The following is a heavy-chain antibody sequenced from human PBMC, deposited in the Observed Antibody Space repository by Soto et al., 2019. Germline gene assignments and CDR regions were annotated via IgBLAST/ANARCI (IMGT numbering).Heavy chain of an antibody. Sequence: EVQLLESGGGVAQPGGSLRLSCAASGFTFSNSAMSWVRQAPGKGLEWVSTISGGSGDTSYADPVKGRFIVSRDDSRTTLYPQMNSLRAEDTALYYCARGASTFDYWGQGRPVIVSS. J-gene: IGHJ4*02. V-gene: IGHV3-23*01. D-gene: IGHD2-2*01. CDR3: ARGASTFDY. CDR1: GFTFSNSA. CDR2: ISGGSGDT.